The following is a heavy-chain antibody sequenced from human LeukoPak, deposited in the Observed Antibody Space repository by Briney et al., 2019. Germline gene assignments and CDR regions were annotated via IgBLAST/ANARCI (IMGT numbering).Heavy chain of an antibody. J-gene: IGHJ4*02. V-gene: IGHV1-8*01. CDR1: GYTFTSYD. Sequence: GASGTVACKASGYTFTSYDINWVRQAAGQGLEWMGWMNPNSGNTGYAQKFQGRVTMTRNTSISTAYMELSGLRSADTAVYYCARGGDDYWGQGTLVTVSS. D-gene: IGHD3-10*01. CDR2: MNPNSGNT. CDR3: ARGGDDY.